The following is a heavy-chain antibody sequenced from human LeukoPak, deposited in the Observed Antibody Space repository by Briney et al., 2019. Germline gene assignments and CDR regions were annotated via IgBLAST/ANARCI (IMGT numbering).Heavy chain of an antibody. D-gene: IGHD2-2*01. CDR2: INNSGGST. CDR1: GFTFSSYA. CDR3: AKASGYCSSTTSCYLYFDY. V-gene: IGHV3-23*01. Sequence: GGSLRLSCAASGFTFSSYAMSWVRQAPGKGLEWVSGINNSGGSTYYADSVKGRFTISRDNPKNTLYLQMNGLRDEDTAVYYCAKASGYCSSTTSCYLYFDYWGQGTLVTVSS. J-gene: IGHJ4*02.